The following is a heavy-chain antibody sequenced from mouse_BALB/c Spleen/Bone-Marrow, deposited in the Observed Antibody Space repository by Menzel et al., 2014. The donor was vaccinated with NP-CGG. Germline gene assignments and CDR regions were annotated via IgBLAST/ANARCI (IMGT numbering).Heavy chain of an antibody. V-gene: IGHV1-5*01. D-gene: IGHD1-1*01. CDR3: TRSYERYYAMDY. Sequence: VQLQQSGTVLARPGASVKMSCKASGYTFTSYWMHWVKQRPGQGLEWIGAIYPGISDTSYNQKFKGKAKLTAVTSTITAYMELSSLTNEDSAVYYCTRSYERYYAMDYWGQGTSVTVSS. CDR1: GYTFTSYW. CDR2: IYPGISDT. J-gene: IGHJ4*01.